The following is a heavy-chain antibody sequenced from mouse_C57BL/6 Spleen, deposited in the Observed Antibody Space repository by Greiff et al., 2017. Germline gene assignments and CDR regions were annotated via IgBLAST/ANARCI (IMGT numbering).Heavy chain of an antibody. D-gene: IGHD2-5*01. CDR1: GYTFTSYW. CDR3: ATRSPYYSNYVGFDYAMDY. CDR2: IHPSDSDT. J-gene: IGHJ4*01. Sequence: QVQLQQPGAELVKPGASVKVSCKASGYTFTSYWMHWVKQRPGQGLEWIGRIHPSDSDTNYNQKFKGKATLTVDKSSSTAYMQLSSLTSEDSAVYYCATRSPYYSNYVGFDYAMDYWGQGTSVTVSS. V-gene: IGHV1-74*01.